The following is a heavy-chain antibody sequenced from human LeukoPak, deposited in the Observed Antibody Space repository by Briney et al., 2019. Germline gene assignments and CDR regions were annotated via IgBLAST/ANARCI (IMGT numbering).Heavy chain of an antibody. V-gene: IGHV4-4*07. CDR2: IYTSGST. J-gene: IGHJ4*02. CDR3: ARDAPPPYCSVGTCYFDY. Sequence: PSETLSLTCTVSGGSISSYYWSWIRQPAGKGLEWIGRIYTSGSTNYNPSLKSRVTMSVDTSKNQFSLKLFSVTAADTAVYYCARDAPPPYCSVGTCYFDYWGQGSLVTVSS. D-gene: IGHD2-15*01. CDR1: GGSISSYY.